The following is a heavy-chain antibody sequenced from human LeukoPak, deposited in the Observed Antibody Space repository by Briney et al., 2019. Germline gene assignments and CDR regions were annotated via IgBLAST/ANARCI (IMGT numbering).Heavy chain of an antibody. V-gene: IGHV3-11*03. D-gene: IGHD6-13*01. CDR3: ARRYSSSWYDY. CDR2: ISGSSSYT. Sequence: GGSLRLSCAASGFTFSDYYMSWIRQAPGKGLEWVSYISGSSSYTNYADSVKGRFTISRDNAKNSLYLQMNSLRAEDTAVYYCARRYSSSWYDYWGQGTLVTVS. J-gene: IGHJ4*02. CDR1: GFTFSDYY.